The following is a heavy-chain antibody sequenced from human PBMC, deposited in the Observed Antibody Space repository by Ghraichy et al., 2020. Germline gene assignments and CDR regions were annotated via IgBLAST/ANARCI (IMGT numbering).Heavy chain of an antibody. J-gene: IGHJ5*02. D-gene: IGHD1-7*01. CDR2: IWYDGSNK. CDR3: ARGGELEVFWFDP. V-gene: IGHV3-33*01. Sequence: GGSLRLSCAASGFTFSSYGMHWVRQAPGKGLEWVAVIWYDGSNKYYADSVKGRFTISRDNSKNTLYLQMNSLRAEDTAVYYCARGGELEVFWFDPWGQGTLVTVS. CDR1: GFTFSSYG.